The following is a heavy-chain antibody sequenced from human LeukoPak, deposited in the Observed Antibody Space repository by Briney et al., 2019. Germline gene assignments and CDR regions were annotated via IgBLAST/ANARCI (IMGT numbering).Heavy chain of an antibody. CDR2: IHPSTGNP. Sequence: ASVKVSCKASGYTFTNYAMNWVRQAPGQGLEWMGWIHPSTGNPTYAQGFTGRFVFSLDTSVSTTYLQISSLKAEDTAVYFCARAFQSLGGLSLPDYWGQGTLVTVSS. D-gene: IGHD3-16*02. V-gene: IGHV7-4-1*02. J-gene: IGHJ4*02. CDR3: ARAFQSLGGLSLPDY. CDR1: GYTFTNYA.